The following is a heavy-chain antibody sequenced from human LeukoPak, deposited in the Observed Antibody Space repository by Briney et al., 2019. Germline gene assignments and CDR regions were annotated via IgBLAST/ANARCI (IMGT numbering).Heavy chain of an antibody. Sequence: PSETLSLTCTVSGGSISSYYWSWIRQPPGKGLEWIGYIYYSGSTNCNPSLKSRVTISVDTSKNQFSLKLSSVTAADTAVYYCARRYSSSWTFDYWGQGTLVTVSS. CDR1: GGSISSYY. CDR3: ARRYSSSWTFDY. CDR2: IYYSGST. V-gene: IGHV4-59*08. D-gene: IGHD6-13*01. J-gene: IGHJ4*02.